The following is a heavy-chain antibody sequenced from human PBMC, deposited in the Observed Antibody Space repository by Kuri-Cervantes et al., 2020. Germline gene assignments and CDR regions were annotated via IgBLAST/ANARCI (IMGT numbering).Heavy chain of an antibody. V-gene: IGHV3-66*01. D-gene: IGHD6-19*01. CDR1: GFTFNNYD. CDR3: ARWAQAVAGKGYYYYGMDV. Sequence: GESLKISCAASGFTFNNYDMSWVRQAPGKGLEWVSVIYSGGSTYYADSVKGRFTISRDNSKNTLYLQMNSLRAEDTAVYYCARWAQAVAGKGYYYYGMDVWGQGTTVTVSS. J-gene: IGHJ6*02. CDR2: IYSGGST.